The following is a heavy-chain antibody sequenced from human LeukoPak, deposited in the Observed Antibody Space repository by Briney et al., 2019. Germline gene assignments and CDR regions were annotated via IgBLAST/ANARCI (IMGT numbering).Heavy chain of an antibody. J-gene: IGHJ4*02. V-gene: IGHV5-51*01. CDR3: ASGPAVVYLDY. D-gene: IGHD2-15*01. Sequence: GESLKISCKGSGYSFTSYWIGWVRQMPGKGLDWMGIIYPGDSDTRYNPSFQGQVTISADKSVNTAYLQWSSLKASDTAMYYCASGPAVVYLDYWGQGTLVTVSS. CDR1: GYSFTSYW. CDR2: IYPGDSDT.